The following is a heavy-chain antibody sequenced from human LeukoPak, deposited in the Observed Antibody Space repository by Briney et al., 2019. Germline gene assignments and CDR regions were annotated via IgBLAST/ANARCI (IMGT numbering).Heavy chain of an antibody. Sequence: GGSLRLSCAASGFTFSSYSMNWVRQAPGKGLEWVSSISSSSSYIYYADSVKGRFTISRDNAKNSLYLQMNSLRAEDTAVYYCARVIVFRGYMDVWGKGTTVTVSS. J-gene: IGHJ6*03. CDR1: GFTFSSYS. CDR2: ISSSSSYI. D-gene: IGHD1-26*01. V-gene: IGHV3-21*01. CDR3: ARVIVFRGYMDV.